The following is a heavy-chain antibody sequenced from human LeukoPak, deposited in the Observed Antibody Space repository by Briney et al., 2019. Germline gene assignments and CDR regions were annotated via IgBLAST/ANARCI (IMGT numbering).Heavy chain of an antibody. J-gene: IGHJ4*02. V-gene: IGHV3-48*03. Sequence: GGSLRLSCAASGFTFSSYEMNWIRQAPGKGLEWVSYISSSAHTIYYADSVKGRFTISRDRSRNTLYLQMNSLRAEDTAVYYCAPYRQQSTIEDYWGQGTLVTVSS. CDR1: GFTFSSYE. D-gene: IGHD5/OR15-5a*01. CDR2: ISSSAHTI. CDR3: APYRQQSTIEDY.